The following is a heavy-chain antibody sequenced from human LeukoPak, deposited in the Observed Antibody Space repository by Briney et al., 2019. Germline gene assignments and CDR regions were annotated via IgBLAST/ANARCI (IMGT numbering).Heavy chain of an antibody. CDR3: ARRDYCTSTTCYESYNWFDP. CDR1: GGSIRSSYYY. D-gene: IGHD2-2*01. V-gene: IGHV4-39*07. Sequence: PSETLSLTCTVSGGSIRSSYYYWGWIRQPPGKGLEWIGSIYDSGSTYYSPPLKRRVTISVDTSNNQFSLKLSSVTAADTAVYYCARRDYCTSTTCYESYNWFDPWGQGTLVTVSS. J-gene: IGHJ5*02. CDR2: IYDSGST.